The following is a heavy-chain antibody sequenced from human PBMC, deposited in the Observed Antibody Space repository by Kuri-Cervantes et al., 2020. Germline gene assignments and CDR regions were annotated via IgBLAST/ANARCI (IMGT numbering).Heavy chain of an antibody. Sequence: ASVKVSCKASGYTFRSYYIHWVRQAPGQGLEWMGVLNPSGGSTNYAQKFQDRVTMTRDTSISTAYMELSRLRSDDTAVYYCARDYGSGSYTNNWFDPWGQGTLVTVSS. CDR2: LNPSGGST. J-gene: IGHJ5*02. V-gene: IGHV1-46*01. CDR1: GYTFRSYY. D-gene: IGHD3-10*01. CDR3: ARDYGSGSYTNNWFDP.